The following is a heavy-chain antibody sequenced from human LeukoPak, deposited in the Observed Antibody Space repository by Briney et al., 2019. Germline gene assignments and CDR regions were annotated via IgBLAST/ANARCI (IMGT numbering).Heavy chain of an antibody. CDR3: AKKLVYYDSGSYYDF. D-gene: IGHD3-10*01. V-gene: IGHV3-23*01. CDR2: ISGSGSAT. Sequence: GGSLRLSSAAAGFTFSSYAMNWVRQAAGQGLGWISGISGSGSATYYADSVQGRFTISRDNSRSTLFLQMNSLRDEDTAVYFSAKKLVYYDSGSYYDFWGQGTLVTVSS. J-gene: IGHJ4*02. CDR1: GFTFSSYA.